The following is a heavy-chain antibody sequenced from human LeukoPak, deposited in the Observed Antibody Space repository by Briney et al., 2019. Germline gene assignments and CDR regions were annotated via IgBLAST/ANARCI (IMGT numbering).Heavy chain of an antibody. CDR3: ARDLSSWYNRSTLIDY. CDR1: GYTFTGYY. CDR2: INPNSGGT. D-gene: IGHD6-13*01. Sequence: ASVKVSCKASGYTFTGYYMHWVRQAPGQGFEWMGWINPNSGGTNYAQKFQGRVTMTRDTSISTAYMELSRLRSDDTAVYYCARDLSSWYNRSTLIDYWGQGTLVTVSS. V-gene: IGHV1-2*02. J-gene: IGHJ4*02.